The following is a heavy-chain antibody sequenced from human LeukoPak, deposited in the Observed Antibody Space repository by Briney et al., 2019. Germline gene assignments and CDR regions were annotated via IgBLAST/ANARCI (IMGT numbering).Heavy chain of an antibody. D-gene: IGHD3-10*01. J-gene: IGHJ4*02. V-gene: IGHV4-4*07. Sequence: PSETLSLTCTVSGGSISSYYWSWIRQPAGKGLEWIGRIYTSGSTNYNPSLKSRVTISVDTSKNQFSLKLSSVTAADTAVYYCARAISAYYYGSGSYYTAFDYWGQGTLVTVSS. CDR1: GGSISSYY. CDR3: ARAISAYYYGSGSYYTAFDY. CDR2: IYTSGST.